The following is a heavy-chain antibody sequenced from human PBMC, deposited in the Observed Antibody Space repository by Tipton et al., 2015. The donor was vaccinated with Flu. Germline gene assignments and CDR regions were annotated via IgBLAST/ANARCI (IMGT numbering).Heavy chain of an antibody. J-gene: IGHJ4*02. D-gene: IGHD6-19*01. CDR3: VRGPVQWLVNPHSFDY. Sequence: LRLSCTVSGYSISSGYYWGWVRQSPGKGPEWIGSMYHSGGTYYNPSLKSRVTISVDTSKNQFSLKLSSVTAAHTAVHYCVRGPVQWLVNPHSFDYWGQGTLVTVSS. CDR1: GYSISSGYY. CDR2: MYHSGGT. V-gene: IGHV4-38-2*02.